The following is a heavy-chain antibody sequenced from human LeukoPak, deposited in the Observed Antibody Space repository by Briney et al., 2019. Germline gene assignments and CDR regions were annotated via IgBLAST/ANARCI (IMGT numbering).Heavy chain of an antibody. Sequence: GGSLRLSCAASGFTFSSYWMHWVRQGPGKGLVWVSRVNTNGSTTNYADSVKGRFTISRDNAKNTLYLQMNSLRAEDTAVYYCARGSSGYGNYWGQGTLVTVSS. CDR3: ARGSSGYGNY. J-gene: IGHJ4*02. D-gene: IGHD5-12*01. V-gene: IGHV3-74*01. CDR1: GFTFSSYW. CDR2: VNTNGSTT.